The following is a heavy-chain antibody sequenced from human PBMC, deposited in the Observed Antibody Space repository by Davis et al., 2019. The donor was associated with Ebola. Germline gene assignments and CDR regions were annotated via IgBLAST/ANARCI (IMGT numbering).Heavy chain of an antibody. CDR2: IYDSGRT. D-gene: IGHD3-10*01. CDR3: TRRRYGAGSFWDWFDP. Sequence: MPSETLSLTCGVSGGSISNNWWNWVRQPPGKGLEWIGEIYDSGRTNYNPSLKSRVTMSVDKSQNQFSLNLTSVTAADTAVYYCTRRRYGAGSFWDWFDPWGQGTLVTVSS. V-gene: IGHV4-4*02. CDR1: GGSISNNW. J-gene: IGHJ5*02.